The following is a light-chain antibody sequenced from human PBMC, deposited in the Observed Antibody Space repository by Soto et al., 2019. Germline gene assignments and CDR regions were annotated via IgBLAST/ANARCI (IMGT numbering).Light chain of an antibody. V-gene: IGLV2-14*01. CDR3: SSYTTSRTVV. CDR1: SSDVGRYNY. CDR2: DVT. J-gene: IGLJ2*01. Sequence: QSALTQPASVSGSPGQSITISCTGSSSDVGRYNYVSWYQQHPGKAPKLMIHDVTNRPSGVSNRFSGSKSGNTASLTISGLQAEDEDDYYCSSYTTSRTVVFGGGTKLTVL.